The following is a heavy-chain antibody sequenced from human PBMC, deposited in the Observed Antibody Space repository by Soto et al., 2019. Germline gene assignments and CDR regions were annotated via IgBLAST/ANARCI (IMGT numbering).Heavy chain of an antibody. CDR3: ARLDYGDYGWFDP. CDR2: IVPIIGLA. Sequence: QVQLVQSGAEVKKPGSSVKVSCKASGGIFNSYTFGWVRQAPGQGLEWMGRIVPIIGLANYTQTFQCRVTITADKSTTTVYMELSRLRSEDTAVYYCARLDYGDYGWFDPWGQGTLVIVSS. CDR1: GGIFNSYT. V-gene: IGHV1-69*02. D-gene: IGHD4-17*01. J-gene: IGHJ5*02.